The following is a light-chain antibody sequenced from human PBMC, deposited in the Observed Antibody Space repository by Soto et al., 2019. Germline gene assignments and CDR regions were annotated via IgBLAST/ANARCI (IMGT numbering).Light chain of an antibody. CDR2: EVS. J-gene: IGLJ3*02. V-gene: IGLV2-14*01. CDR1: SSDVGGYNY. CDR3: ASWDDVLRGV. Sequence: QSALTQPASVSGSPGQSITISCTGTSSDVGGYNYVSWYQQHPGKAPKLMIYEVSNRPSGVSNRFSGSKSGNTASLTISGLQAEDEADYYCASWDDVLRGVFGGGTKLTVL.